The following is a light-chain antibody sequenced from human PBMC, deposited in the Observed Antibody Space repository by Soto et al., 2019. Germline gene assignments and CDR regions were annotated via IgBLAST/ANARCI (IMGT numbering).Light chain of an antibody. Sequence: DIQMTQSPSSLSSSVGDRVTITCRASQGITNYLAWYQQKPGKVHKILIYAASTLQSGVPSRFSGSGSVTDYTLTISSLQPEDVAAYYGQNFYIAPLTFGGGTNVEIK. CDR3: QNFYIAPLT. CDR2: AAS. CDR1: QGITNY. J-gene: IGKJ4*01. V-gene: IGKV1-27*01.